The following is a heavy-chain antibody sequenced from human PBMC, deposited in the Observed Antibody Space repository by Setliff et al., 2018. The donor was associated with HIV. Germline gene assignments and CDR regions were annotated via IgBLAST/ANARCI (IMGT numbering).Heavy chain of an antibody. CDR1: GGTFKNLA. CDR3: ANPHDGGAFDV. Sequence: ASVKVSCKASGGTFKNLAISWVRQAPGQGLEWMGGVIPSFATANYAQKFQGRITITADELTSTVYMDLNSLKSEDSAVFYCANPHDGGAFDVWGQGTAVTVSS. V-gene: IGHV1-69*13. J-gene: IGHJ3*01. CDR2: VIPSFATA. D-gene: IGHD1-1*01.